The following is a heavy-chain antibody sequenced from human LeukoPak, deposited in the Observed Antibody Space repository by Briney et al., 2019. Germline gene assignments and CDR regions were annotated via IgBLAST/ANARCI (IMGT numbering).Heavy chain of an antibody. CDR2: INPKTGGS. D-gene: IGHD1-20*01. V-gene: IGHV1-2*06. J-gene: IGHJ4*02. CDR3: ATLVSGINY. CDR1: GYTFTGYY. Sequence: ASVKVSCKASGYTFTGYYMHWVRQDPGQGLEWLGRINPKTGGSNYAQNFQGRVTMTSDTSTTTAYMELSSLNSDDTAVYYCATLVSGINYWGQGTLVTVSS.